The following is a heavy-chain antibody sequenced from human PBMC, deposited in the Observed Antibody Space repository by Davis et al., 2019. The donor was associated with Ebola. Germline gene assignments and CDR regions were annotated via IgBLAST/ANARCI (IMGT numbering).Heavy chain of an antibody. J-gene: IGHJ6*03. Sequence: PAGSLTLSCAASGFTFSSYAMSWVRQAPGKGLEWVSAISGSGGSTHYADSVKGRFTISRDNSMNTVYLQMNSLTGEDTAVYYCVNPLYYYYNMDVWGKGTTVTVSS. V-gene: IGHV3-23*01. D-gene: IGHD3-16*02. CDR1: GFTFSSYA. CDR2: ISGSGGST. CDR3: VNPLYYYYNMDV.